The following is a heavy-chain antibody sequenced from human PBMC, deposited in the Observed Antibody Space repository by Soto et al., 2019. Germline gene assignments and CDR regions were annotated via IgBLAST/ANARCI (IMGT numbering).Heavy chain of an antibody. V-gene: IGHV4-59*01. J-gene: IGHJ6*02. CDR3: ARDRRYCSGGSCHYGMDV. CDR2: IYYSGST. CDR1: GGSISSYY. D-gene: IGHD2-15*01. Sequence: SATLSLTCTVSGGSISSYYWSWIRQPPGKGLEWIGYIYYSGSTNYNPSLKSRVTISVDTSKNQFSLKLSSVTAADTAVYYCARDRRYCSGGSCHYGMDVWGQGTTVTVSS.